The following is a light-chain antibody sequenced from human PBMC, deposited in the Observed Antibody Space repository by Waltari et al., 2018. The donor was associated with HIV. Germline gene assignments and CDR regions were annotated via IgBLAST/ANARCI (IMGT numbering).Light chain of an antibody. CDR2: GNS. CDR1: SSHIGAGYY. J-gene: IGLJ2*01. Sequence: QSELTQPPSVSAAPGQRVTISCTGRSSHIGAGYYVHWYQQVPGPAPKVVIYGNSNRPSGVPDRFSGSKSGSSASLVITGLQSEDEADYYCQSYDSNLSGLFGGGTKVTVL. CDR3: QSYDSNLSGL. V-gene: IGLV1-40*01.